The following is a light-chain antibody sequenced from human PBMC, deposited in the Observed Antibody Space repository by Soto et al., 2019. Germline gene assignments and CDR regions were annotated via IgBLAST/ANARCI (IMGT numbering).Light chain of an antibody. CDR3: QQYETFSVT. J-gene: IGKJ1*01. CDR1: QSVSGW. Sequence: DIQMTQSPSTLSASVGDTVTVTCRASQSVSGWLAWYQQKPGEAPKLLIYDASALPRGGPSMFSGSGAGTKFTLTIASLQPDDFATYYCQQYETFSVTFGPGTKVDIK. V-gene: IGKV1-5*01. CDR2: DAS.